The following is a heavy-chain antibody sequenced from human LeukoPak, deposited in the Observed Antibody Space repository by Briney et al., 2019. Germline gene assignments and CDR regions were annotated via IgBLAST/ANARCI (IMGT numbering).Heavy chain of an antibody. CDR2: INHSGST. CDR1: GESFSGYF. CDR3: ASYYGMDV. V-gene: IGHV4-34*01. Sequence: KPSETLSLTCAVYGESFSGYFWSWIRQPPGKGLEWIGEINHSGSTNYNPSLKSRVTISVDTSKNQFSLKLSSVTAADTAVYYCASYYGMDVWGQGTTVTVSS. J-gene: IGHJ6*02.